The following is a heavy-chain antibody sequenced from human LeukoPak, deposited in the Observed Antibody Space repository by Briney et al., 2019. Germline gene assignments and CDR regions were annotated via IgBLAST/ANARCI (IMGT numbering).Heavy chain of an antibody. CDR2: IYSDGST. CDR1: GVTVSNTY. V-gene: IGHV3-53*01. D-gene: IGHD1-14*01. J-gene: IGHJ4*02. Sequence: TGGSLRLSCAASGVTVSNTYMTWVRQAPGKGLEWVSIIYSDGSTLYADSLTGRFAISRDNSKNTLYLQMNSLGAEDTAVYYCVRAPNQYYFDSWGQGTRVTVSS. CDR3: VRAPNQYYFDS.